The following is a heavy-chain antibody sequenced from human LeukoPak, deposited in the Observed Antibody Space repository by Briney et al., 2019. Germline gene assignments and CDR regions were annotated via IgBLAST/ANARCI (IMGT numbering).Heavy chain of an antibody. D-gene: IGHD3-9*01. J-gene: IGHJ4*02. V-gene: IGHV3-23*01. CDR3: AKDCGYDILTGSSYFDY. CDR2: ISGSGGST. Sequence: GGSLRLSCAASGFTFSSYAMSWVRQAPGKGLEWVSAISGSGGSTYYADSVKGRFTISRDNSKNTLYLQMNSLRAEDTAVYYCAKDCGYDILTGSSYFDYWGQGTLVTVSS. CDR1: GFTFSSYA.